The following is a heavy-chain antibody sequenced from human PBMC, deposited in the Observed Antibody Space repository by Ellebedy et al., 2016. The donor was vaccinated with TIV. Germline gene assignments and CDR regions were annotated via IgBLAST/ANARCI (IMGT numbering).Heavy chain of an antibody. J-gene: IGHJ4*02. D-gene: IGHD1-26*01. CDR2: IIPIFGTA. CDR1: GYTFTSYG. Sequence: SVKVSXXASGYTFTSYGISWVRQAPGQGLEWMGGIIPIFGTANYAQKFQGRVTITADESTSTAYMELRSLRSDDTAVYYCARGDQRGEWELLEFDYWGQGTLITVSS. CDR3: ARGDQRGEWELLEFDY. V-gene: IGHV1-69*13.